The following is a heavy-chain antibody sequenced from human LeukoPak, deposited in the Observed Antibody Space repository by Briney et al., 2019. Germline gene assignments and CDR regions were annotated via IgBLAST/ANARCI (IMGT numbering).Heavy chain of an antibody. Sequence: GGSLRLSCRAAGFTFVAYSMSGGGRAPGKGREGWGCIICNGYGGTAEYAASVTGRVAISRDDSKSIAYLQMNSLKTEDTAVYYCTRWNHISGNWHRDVWGQGTLLTVS. CDR2: IICNGYGGTA. CDR1: GFTFVAYS. J-gene: IGHJ4*02. V-gene: IGHV3-49*04. D-gene: IGHD1-14*01. CDR3: TRWNHISGNWHRDV.